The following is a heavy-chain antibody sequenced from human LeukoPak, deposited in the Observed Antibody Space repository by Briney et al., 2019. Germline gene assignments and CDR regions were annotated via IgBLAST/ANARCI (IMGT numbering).Heavy chain of an antibody. Sequence: GGSLRLSCAASGFTFSSYAMSWVRQAPGKGLEWVSAISGSGGSTYYADSVKGRFTISRDNSKSTLYLQMNSLRAEDTAVYYCANIYYDSSGYYDYWGQGTLVTVSS. CDR2: ISGSGGST. CDR1: GFTFSSYA. CDR3: ANIYYDSSGYYDY. V-gene: IGHV3-23*01. J-gene: IGHJ4*02. D-gene: IGHD3-22*01.